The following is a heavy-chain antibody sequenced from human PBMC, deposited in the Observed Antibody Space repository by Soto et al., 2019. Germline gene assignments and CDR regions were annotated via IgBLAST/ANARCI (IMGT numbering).Heavy chain of an antibody. V-gene: IGHV4-59*01. Sequence: SETLSLTCTVSGGSISSYYWSWIRQPPGKGLEWIGYIYYSGSTNYNPSLKSRVTISVDTSKNQFSLKLSSVTAADTAVYYCASGTYYYDSSGYYSLSSLDYWGQGTLVTVSS. D-gene: IGHD3-22*01. CDR3: ASGTYYYDSSGYYSLSSLDY. J-gene: IGHJ4*02. CDR1: GGSISSYY. CDR2: IYYSGST.